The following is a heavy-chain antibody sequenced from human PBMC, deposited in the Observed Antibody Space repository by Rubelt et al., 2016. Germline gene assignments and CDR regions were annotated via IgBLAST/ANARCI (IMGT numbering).Heavy chain of an antibody. D-gene: IGHD6-13*01. CDR2: IYYSGST. Sequence: GPGLVKPSETLSLTCTVSGGSISSYYWSWIRQPPGKGLEWIGYIYYSGSTYYNPSLKSRVTISVDTSKNQFSLKLSSVTAADTAVYYCASRTYSSSPFDPWGQGTLVTVSS. CDR3: ASRTYSSSPFDP. V-gene: IGHV4-59*08. CDR1: GGSISSYY. J-gene: IGHJ5*02.